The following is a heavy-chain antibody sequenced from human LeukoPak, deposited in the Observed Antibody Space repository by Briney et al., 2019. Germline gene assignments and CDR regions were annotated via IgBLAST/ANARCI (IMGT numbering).Heavy chain of an antibody. V-gene: IGHV4-31*03. Sequence: SQTLSLTCTVSGGSISSGGYYWSWIRQHPGKGLEWIGYIYYSGSTYYNPSLKSRVTISVDTSKNQFSLKLSSVTAADTAVYYCAREEGTGGYYFDYWGQGTLVTVSS. D-gene: IGHD1-1*01. CDR3: AREEGTGGYYFDY. CDR2: IYYSGST. CDR1: GGSISSGGYY. J-gene: IGHJ4*02.